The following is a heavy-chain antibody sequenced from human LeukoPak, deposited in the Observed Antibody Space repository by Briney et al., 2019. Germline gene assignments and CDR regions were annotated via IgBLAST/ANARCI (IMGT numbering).Heavy chain of an antibody. Sequence: ASVRVSCTASGYTFTAYYMHWVRQAPGQGREWVGWINPNSGGTNYEQKFQGSVIITRDTSISTDYMDLSKLSSEDTAVYYCARRPDYDFWSGYYRTDYFDYWGQGTLVTVSS. V-gene: IGHV1-2*02. D-gene: IGHD3-3*01. CDR1: GYTFTAYY. CDR3: ARRPDYDFWSGYYRTDYFDY. J-gene: IGHJ4*02. CDR2: INPNSGGT.